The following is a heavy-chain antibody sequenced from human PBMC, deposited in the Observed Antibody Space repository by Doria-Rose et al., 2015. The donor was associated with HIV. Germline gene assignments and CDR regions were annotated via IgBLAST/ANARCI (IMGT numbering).Heavy chain of an antibody. V-gene: IGHV1-46*01. Sequence: TNNYMHWVRQAPGQGLEWMGIINPRGGSTSYAQKFQGRVTMTRDTSTSTVYMELRSLRSEDTAMYYCAREAGTADWFDPWGQGTLVIVSS. CDR2: INPRGGST. CDR3: AREAGTADWFDP. J-gene: IGHJ5*02. D-gene: IGHD2-21*02. CDR1: TNNY.